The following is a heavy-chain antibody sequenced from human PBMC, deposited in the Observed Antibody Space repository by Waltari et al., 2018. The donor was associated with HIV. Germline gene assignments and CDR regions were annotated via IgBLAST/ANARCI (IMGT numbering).Heavy chain of an antibody. V-gene: IGHV3-74*01. D-gene: IGHD4-17*01. J-gene: IGHJ4*02. CDR3: TREGVETTAPADY. Sequence: EVQLVESGGGLVQAGGSLRLSCAASGFTFSSHWMHWVRQAPGKGLVWFARINGDGSGTSYADSVRGRFSISRENAENSLHLHMNSVRPEDTGLYYCTREGVETTAPADYWGQGTLVTVSS. CDR2: INGDGSGT. CDR1: GFTFSSHW.